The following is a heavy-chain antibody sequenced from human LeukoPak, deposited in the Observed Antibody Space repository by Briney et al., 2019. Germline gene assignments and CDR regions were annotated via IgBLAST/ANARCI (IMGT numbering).Heavy chain of an antibody. CDR2: IYYNGRT. Sequence: SETLSLTCSVSGGSISTYYWSWIRQPPGKGLEWIGYIYYNGRTNYNPSLKSRVTISIDTSKNQFSLKLNSVTAADTAVYYCARRGTEAGVVYNWLDPWGQGTLVTVSS. V-gene: IGHV4-59*08. J-gene: IGHJ5*02. D-gene: IGHD6-13*01. CDR1: GGSISTYY. CDR3: ARRGTEAGVVYNWLDP.